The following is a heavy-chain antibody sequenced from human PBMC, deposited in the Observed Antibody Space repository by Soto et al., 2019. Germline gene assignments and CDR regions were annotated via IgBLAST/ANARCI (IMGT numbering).Heavy chain of an antibody. CDR2: SRDKAQGYST. Sequence: EVQLVESGGGLVQPGGSLRLSCAASGFSLSDHYIDWVRQAPGKGLEWVGRSRDKAQGYSTEYAASVKGGFTTSRDDSNTSGLLQMHSRKTEDTAVYYCVRAMYYTDSSGYTRCFDNCGQGTLVTVSS. CDR3: VRAMYYTDSSGYTRCFDN. V-gene: IGHV3-72*01. D-gene: IGHD3-22*01. CDR1: GFSLSDHY. J-gene: IGHJ4*02.